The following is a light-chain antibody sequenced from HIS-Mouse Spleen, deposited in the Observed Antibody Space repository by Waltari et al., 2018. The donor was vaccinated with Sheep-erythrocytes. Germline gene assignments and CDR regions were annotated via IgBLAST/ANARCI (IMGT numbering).Light chain of an antibody. J-gene: IGLJ3*02. CDR1: SSNTGSNS. CDR2: SNN. CDR3: AAWDDSLNGPV. V-gene: IGLV1-44*01. Sequence: SLLTQPPSASGPPAQRVTSYCSGRSSNTGSNSLKLYQQPPGTAPKLLIYSNNQRPSGVPDRFSGSKSGTSASLAISGLQSEDEADYYCAAWDDSLNGPVFGGGTKLTVL.